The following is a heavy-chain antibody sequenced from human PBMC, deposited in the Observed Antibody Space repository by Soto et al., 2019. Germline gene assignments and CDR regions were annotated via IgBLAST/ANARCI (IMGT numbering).Heavy chain of an antibody. CDR3: ATQKAYCSSTSCYVV. D-gene: IGHD2-2*01. CDR2: INPNSGGT. CDR1: GYTVTGYY. J-gene: IGHJ4*02. Sequence: ASVKVSCKASGYTVTGYYMHWVRQAPGQGLEWMGWINPNSGGTNYAQKFQGWLTMTRDTSISTAYMELRSLRSDDTAVYYCATQKAYCSSTSCYVVWGQGTLVTVSS. V-gene: IGHV1-2*04.